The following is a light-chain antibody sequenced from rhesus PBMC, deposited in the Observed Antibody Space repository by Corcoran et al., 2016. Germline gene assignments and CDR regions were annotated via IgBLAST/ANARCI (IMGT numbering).Light chain of an antibody. V-gene: IGLV2-13*03. CDR1: SIDIGGYNR. J-gene: IGLJ1*01. CDR3: SSYASSSIFI. CDR2: EVN. Sequence: QAAPTQSPSVSGSPGQSVIISCTGTSIDIGGYNRVSWFQQHPGKVPKLIIYEVNKRPSGVSDRFSGSKSGNVASLTISGLQAEDEADYYCSSYASSSIFIFGTGTRLTVV.